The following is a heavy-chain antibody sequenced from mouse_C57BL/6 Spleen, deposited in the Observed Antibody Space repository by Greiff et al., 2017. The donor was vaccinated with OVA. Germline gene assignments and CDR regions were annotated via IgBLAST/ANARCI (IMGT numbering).Heavy chain of an antibody. J-gene: IGHJ4*01. V-gene: IGHV1-64*01. CDR1: GYTFTSYW. CDR2: IHPNSGST. CDR3: ARAADSDPGYDAMDD. D-gene: IGHD2-12*01. Sequence: VQLQQPGAELVKPGASVKLSCTASGYTFTSYWMHWVKQRPGQGLEWIGMIHPNSGSTNYNEKFKSKATLTVDKSSSTAYMQLSSVTSEDSAVYNCARAADSDPGYDAMDDWGQGTSVTVSS.